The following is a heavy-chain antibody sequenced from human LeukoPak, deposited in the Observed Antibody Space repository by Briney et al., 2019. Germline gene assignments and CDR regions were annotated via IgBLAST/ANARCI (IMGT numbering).Heavy chain of an antibody. D-gene: IGHD6-19*01. V-gene: IGHV1-46*01. CDR3: ARDHKAYSSGWGGEYGMDV. J-gene: IGHJ6*02. Sequence: ASVKVSCKASGYTFTSYYMHWVRQAPGQGLEWMGIINPSGGSTSYAQRLQGRVPMTRDTSTSTVYMEPSSLRSEDTAVYYCARDHKAYSSGWGGEYGMDVWGQGTTVTVSS. CDR2: INPSGGST. CDR1: GYTFTSYY.